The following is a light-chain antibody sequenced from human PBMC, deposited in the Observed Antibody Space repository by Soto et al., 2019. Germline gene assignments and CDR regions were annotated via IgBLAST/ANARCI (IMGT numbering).Light chain of an antibody. CDR2: NTH. CDR3: LLFSGGAYV. J-gene: IGLJ1*01. Sequence: QAVVTQEPSLTVSPGGTVTLTCASSTGAVTSDYYPNWFQQKHGQAPRSLIYNTHNRHSWTPARFSGSLLGNRAALTLSGALPEDEAEYYCLLFSGGAYVFGRGTKLTVL. V-gene: IGLV7-43*01. CDR1: TGAVTSDYY.